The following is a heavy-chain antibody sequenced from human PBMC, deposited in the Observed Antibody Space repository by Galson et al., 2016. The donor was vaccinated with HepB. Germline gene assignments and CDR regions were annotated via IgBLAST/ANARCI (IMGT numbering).Heavy chain of an antibody. CDR2: ITGRGDSA. CDR3: AKHAEPYYYYAIDV. J-gene: IGHJ6*02. V-gene: IGHV3-23*01. D-gene: IGHD1-14*01. CDR1: GFSLNSYV. Sequence: SLRLSCAASGFSLNSYVMHWVRQAPGKGLEWVSTITGRGDSAYYADSVKGWFTISRDNSQNTLFLQMHSLIAEDKAIYSCAKHAEPYYYYAIDVWGQGTTVTVSS.